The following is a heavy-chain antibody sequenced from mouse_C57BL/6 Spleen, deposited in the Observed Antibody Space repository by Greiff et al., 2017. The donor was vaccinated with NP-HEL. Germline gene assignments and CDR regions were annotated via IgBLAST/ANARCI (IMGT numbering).Heavy chain of an antibody. J-gene: IGHJ2*01. CDR3: AREGKVMYYFDY. CDR1: GYTFTDYY. CDR2: IYPGSGNT. V-gene: IGHV1-76*01. D-gene: IGHD2-2*01. Sequence: VQLQQSGAELVRPGASVKLSCKASGYTFTDYYINWVKQRPGQGLEWIARIYPGSGNTYYNEKFKGKATLTAEKSSSTAYMQLSSLTSEDSAVYFCAREGKVMYYFDYWGQGTTLTVSS.